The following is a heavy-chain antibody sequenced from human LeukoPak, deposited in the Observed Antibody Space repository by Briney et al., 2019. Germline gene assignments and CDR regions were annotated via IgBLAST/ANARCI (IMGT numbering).Heavy chain of an antibody. CDR3: ARAYSSSWYWNWFDP. Sequence: SETLSLTCTVSGYSISSGYYWGWIRPPPGKGPEWIGNIYPTGSTYYNPSLKRRVTISVDTSKNQFSLKVSSVSAADTAVYYCARAYSSSWYWNWFDPWGEGTLVTVSS. CDR1: GYSISSGYY. D-gene: IGHD6-13*01. J-gene: IGHJ5*02. V-gene: IGHV4-38-2*02. CDR2: IYPTGST.